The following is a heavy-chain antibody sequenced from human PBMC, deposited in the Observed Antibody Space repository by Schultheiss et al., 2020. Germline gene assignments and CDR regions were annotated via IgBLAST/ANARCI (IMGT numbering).Heavy chain of an antibody. D-gene: IGHD3-3*01. CDR2: IWYDGSNK. J-gene: IGHJ6*02. CDR1: GFTFSSYG. Sequence: GESLKISCAASGFTFSSYGMHWVRQAPGKGLEWVAVIWYDGSNKYYADSVKGRFTISRDNSKNTLYLQMNSLRAEDTAVYYCARDLGTYYDFWSGYYTGSYYYYGMDVWGQGTTVTVSS. V-gene: IGHV3-33*01. CDR3: ARDLGTYYDFWSGYYTGSYYYYGMDV.